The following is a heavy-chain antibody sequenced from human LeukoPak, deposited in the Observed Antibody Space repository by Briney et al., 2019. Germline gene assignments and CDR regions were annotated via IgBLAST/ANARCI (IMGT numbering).Heavy chain of an antibody. D-gene: IGHD2-2*01. CDR1: GFTVSSNY. CDR3: ARGYCSSTSCSPFDY. J-gene: IGHJ4*02. Sequence: GGSLRLSCAASGFTVSSNYMSWVRQAPGKGLEWVSVIYSGGSTYYADSVKGRFTISRDNSKNTLYLQMGSLRAEDMAVYYCARGYCSSTSCSPFDYWGQGTLVTVSS. V-gene: IGHV3-66*01. CDR2: IYSGGST.